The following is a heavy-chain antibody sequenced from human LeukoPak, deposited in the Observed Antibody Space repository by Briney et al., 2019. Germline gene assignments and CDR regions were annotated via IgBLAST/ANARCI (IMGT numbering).Heavy chain of an antibody. V-gene: IGHV1-18*01. D-gene: IGHD3-22*01. CDR2: ISAYNGYT. J-gene: IGHJ3*02. CDR1: GYTFTSYG. CDR3: ARGYYYDSSGYYPDAFDI. Sequence: ASVKVSCTASGYTFTSYGITWVRQAPGQGLEWMGWISAYNGYTNYAQKLKGRVTMTTDTSTTTAYMELRSLRSDDTAVYYCARGYYYDSSGYYPDAFDIWGQGTMVTVSS.